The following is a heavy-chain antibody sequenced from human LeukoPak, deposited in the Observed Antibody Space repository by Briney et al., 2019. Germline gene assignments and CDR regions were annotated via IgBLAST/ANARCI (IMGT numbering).Heavy chain of an antibody. CDR1: GFTFSSYE. CDR2: ISSSGSTI. Sequence: GGSLRLSCAASGFTFSSYEMNWVRQAPGKGLEWVSYISSSGSTIYYADSVKGRFTISRDNAKNSLYLQMNSLRAEDTAVYYCASPFSQADYWGQGTLVTVSS. V-gene: IGHV3-48*03. CDR3: ASPFSQADY. J-gene: IGHJ4*02.